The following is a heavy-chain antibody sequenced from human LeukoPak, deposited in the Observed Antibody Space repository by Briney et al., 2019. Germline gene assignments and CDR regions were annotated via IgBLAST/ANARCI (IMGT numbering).Heavy chain of an antibody. V-gene: IGHV1-2*02. D-gene: IGHD1-26*01. CDR3: ARVGWESTTFYYFDY. CDR1: GYTFTGYY. Sequence: GASVKVSCKASGYTFTGYYMHWVRQAPGQGLEWMGWINPNSGGTNYAQKFQGRVTMTRDTSISTAYMELSRLRSDDTAVYYYARVGWESTTFYYFDYWGQGTLVTVSS. J-gene: IGHJ4*02. CDR2: INPNSGGT.